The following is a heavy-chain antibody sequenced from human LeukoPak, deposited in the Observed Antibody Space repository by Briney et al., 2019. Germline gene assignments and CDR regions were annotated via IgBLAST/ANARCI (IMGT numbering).Heavy chain of an antibody. Sequence: GGSLRLSCAASGFTFSSYGMHWVRQAPGKGLEWVAVISYDGSNKYYADSVKGRFTISRDNSKNTLYLQMNSLRAEDTAVYYCAGGELRNYWGQGTLVTVSS. CDR2: ISYDGSNK. J-gene: IGHJ4*02. CDR1: GFTFSSYG. V-gene: IGHV3-30*03. CDR3: AGGELRNY. D-gene: IGHD1-26*01.